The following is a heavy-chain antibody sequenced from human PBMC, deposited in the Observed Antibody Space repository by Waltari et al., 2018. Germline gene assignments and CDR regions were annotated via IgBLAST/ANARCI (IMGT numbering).Heavy chain of an antibody. CDR3: ARLALPAKTGAFDP. D-gene: IGHD2-2*01. Sequence: QVQLQESGPGLVKPSQTLSLTCTVSGGSISRGSYYWRWIRQPAGKGLEWIGRINTSGTTHYNPSLQSRVTISVDTSKNQFSLKLSSVTAADTAVYYCARLALPAKTGAFDPWGQGTLVTVSS. CDR2: INTSGTT. CDR1: GGSISRGSYY. J-gene: IGHJ5*02. V-gene: IGHV4-61*02.